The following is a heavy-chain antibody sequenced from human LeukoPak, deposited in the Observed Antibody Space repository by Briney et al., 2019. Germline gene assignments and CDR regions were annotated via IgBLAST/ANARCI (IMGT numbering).Heavy chain of an antibody. CDR3: TTVTYSSPIYYYYYYYMDV. CDR1: GFTFSNAW. D-gene: IGHD6-13*01. CDR2: IKSKTDGGTT. V-gene: IGHV3-15*01. J-gene: IGHJ6*03. Sequence: PGGSLRLSCAASGFTFSNAWMSWVRQAPGKGLEWVGRIKSKTDGGTTDYAAPVKGRFTISRDDSKNTLYLQMNSLKTEDTAVYYCTTVTYSSPIYYYYYYYMDVWGKGTTVTVSS.